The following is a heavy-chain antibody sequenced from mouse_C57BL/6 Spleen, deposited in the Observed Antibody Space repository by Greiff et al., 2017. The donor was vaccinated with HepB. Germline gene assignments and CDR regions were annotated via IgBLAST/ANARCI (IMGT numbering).Heavy chain of an antibody. Sequence: VKLMESGAELVKPGASVKISCKASGYAFSSYWMNWVKQRPGKGLEWIGQIYPGDGDTNYNGKFKGKATLTADKSSSTAYMQLSSLTSEDSAVYFCARGGDWDGDYWGQGTTLTVSS. J-gene: IGHJ2*01. CDR3: ARGGDWDGDY. CDR1: GYAFSSYW. CDR2: IYPGDGDT. V-gene: IGHV1-80*01. D-gene: IGHD4-1*01.